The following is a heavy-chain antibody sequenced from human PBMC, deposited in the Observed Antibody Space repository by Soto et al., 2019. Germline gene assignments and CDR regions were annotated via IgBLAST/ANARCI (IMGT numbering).Heavy chain of an antibody. Sequence: ASVKVSCKASGYTFTSYYMHWVRQAPGQGLEWMGIINPSGGSTSYAQKFQGRVTMTRDTSTSTVYMELSSLRSEDTAVYYCARRIVEVRGTYYYYGMDVWGQGTTVTVSS. D-gene: IGHD3-10*01. J-gene: IGHJ6*02. V-gene: IGHV1-46*01. CDR1: GYTFTSYY. CDR3: ARRIVEVRGTYYYYGMDV. CDR2: INPSGGST.